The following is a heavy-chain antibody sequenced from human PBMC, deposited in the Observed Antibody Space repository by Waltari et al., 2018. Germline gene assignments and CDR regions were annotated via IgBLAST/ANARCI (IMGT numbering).Heavy chain of an antibody. Sequence: SQTLSLTCTVSGGSISSGGYYWSWIRQHPGKGLEWIGYIYYSGSTYYNPSLKSRVTISVDTSKNQFSLKLSSVTAADTAVYYCARGVGSSGYYGMTGPEYYFDYWGQGTLVTVSS. J-gene: IGHJ4*02. CDR2: IYYSGST. D-gene: IGHD3-22*01. CDR1: GGSISSGGYY. CDR3: ARGVGSSGYYGMTGPEYYFDY. V-gene: IGHV4-31*03.